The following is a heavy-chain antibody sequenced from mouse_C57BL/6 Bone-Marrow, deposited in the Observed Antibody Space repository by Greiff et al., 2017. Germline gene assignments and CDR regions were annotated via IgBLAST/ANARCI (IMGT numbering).Heavy chain of an antibody. CDR2: IDPSDSYT. CDR3: AREELSGFAY. J-gene: IGHJ3*01. CDR1: GYTFTSYW. V-gene: IGHV1-50*01. Sequence: QVQLQQPGAELVKPGASVKLSCKASGYTFTSYWMQWVKQRPGQGLEWIGEIDPSDSYTNYNQKFKGKATLTVDTSSSTAYMQLSSLTSEDSAVYYCAREELSGFAYWGQGTLVTVSA.